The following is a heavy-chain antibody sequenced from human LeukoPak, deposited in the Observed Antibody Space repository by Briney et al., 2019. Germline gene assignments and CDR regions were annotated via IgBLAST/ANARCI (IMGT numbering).Heavy chain of an antibody. CDR3: ASNSPTADGYYSFDY. Sequence: GGSLSLSCAASGFPFSSYGMHWGRPAPGKGLEWVAVISYDGSNKYYADSVKGRFTISRDNSKNTLYLQMNSLRAEDAAVYYCASNSPTADGYYSFDYWGQGTLVTASS. V-gene: IGHV3-30*03. J-gene: IGHJ4*02. CDR1: GFPFSSYG. CDR2: ISYDGSNK. D-gene: IGHD3-10*01.